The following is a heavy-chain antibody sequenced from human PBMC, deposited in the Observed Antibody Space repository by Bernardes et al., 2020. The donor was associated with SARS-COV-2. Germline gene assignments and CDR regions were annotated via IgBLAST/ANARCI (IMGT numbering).Heavy chain of an antibody. J-gene: IGHJ4*02. V-gene: IGHV3-11*01. CDR2: INNSGGTI. D-gene: IGHD5-18*01. CDR3: ARRSGYFYALDY. CDR1: GFTFSDYY. Sequence: GSLRLSCAASGFTFSDYYMSWIRQAPGKGLEWVSYINNSGGTIYYADSVKGRFTISRDNAKNSMYLQLNSLRAEDTAVYYCARRSGYFYALDYWGQGTRVTVSS.